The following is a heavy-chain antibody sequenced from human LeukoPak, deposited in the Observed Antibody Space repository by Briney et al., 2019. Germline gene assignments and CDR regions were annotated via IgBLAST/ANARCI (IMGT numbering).Heavy chain of an antibody. V-gene: IGHV3-21*01. J-gene: IGHJ6*03. CDR1: GFTFSSYS. CDR2: IRSSSRYI. Sequence: PGGSLRLSCAASGFTFSSYSMNWVRQAPGKGLEWVSSIRSSSRYIYYADSVKGRFTISRDNAKNSLYLQMNSLIAEDTAVYYCARDQAEYYGSGRGYYYYYMDVWGKGTTVTVSS. D-gene: IGHD3-10*01. CDR3: ARDQAEYYGSGRGYYYYYMDV.